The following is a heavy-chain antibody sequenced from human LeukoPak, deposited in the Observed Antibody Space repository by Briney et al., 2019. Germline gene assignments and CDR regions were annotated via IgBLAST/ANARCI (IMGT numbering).Heavy chain of an antibody. CDR2: ISSDNSTA. V-gene: IGHV3-11*01. Sequence: GGSLRLSCVVSGLTFSDYYMSWIRQAPGKGLEWVSYISSDNSTAYYADSVKGRFTVSRDNAKDSLYLQMNSLRAEDTAVYYCARQGYCSRGSCYWSGWFDPWGQGTLVTVSS. J-gene: IGHJ5*02. CDR1: GLTFSDYY. D-gene: IGHD2-15*01. CDR3: ARQGYCSRGSCYWSGWFDP.